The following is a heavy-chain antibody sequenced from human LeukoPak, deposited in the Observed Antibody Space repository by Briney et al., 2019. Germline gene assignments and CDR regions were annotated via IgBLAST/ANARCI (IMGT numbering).Heavy chain of an antibody. CDR3: TRERGYSSSWFY. J-gene: IGHJ4*02. D-gene: IGHD6-13*01. CDR1: GGSISSTTDY. Sequence: SETLSLTCTVSGGSISSTTDYWGWIRQPPGKGLEWIGSLYYSGSTFYSPSLKSRVTISLDTSRNQFSLKLGSVTAADTAVYYCTRERGYSSSWFYWGQGTLVTVSS. V-gene: IGHV4-39*07. CDR2: LYYSGST.